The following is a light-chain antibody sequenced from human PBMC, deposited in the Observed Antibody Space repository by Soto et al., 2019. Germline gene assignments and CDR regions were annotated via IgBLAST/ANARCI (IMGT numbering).Light chain of an antibody. CDR1: QSVGTN. J-gene: IGKJ5*01. CDR3: QQYNNWPPGVT. V-gene: IGKV3-15*01. CDR2: AAS. Sequence: IEMTQSPVTLSVSAGERATLSCRASQSVGTNLAWYQQKPGQVPRLLIYAASTRATDIPARFSGSRSGTEFTLTISSLQSEDFAVYYCQQYNNWPPGVTFGQGTRLEI.